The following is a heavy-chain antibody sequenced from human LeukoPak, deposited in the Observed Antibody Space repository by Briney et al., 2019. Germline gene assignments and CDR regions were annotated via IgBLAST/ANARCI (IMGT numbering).Heavy chain of an antibody. D-gene: IGHD6-13*01. Sequence: PSETLSLTCTVSGGSISSSSYYWGWIRQPPGKGLEWIGEINHSGSTNYNPSLKSRVTISVDTSKNQFSLKLSSVTAADTAVYYCAARDDGWWGSSSGQVDYWGQGTLVTVSS. V-gene: IGHV4-39*07. CDR2: INHSGST. CDR3: AARDDGWWGSSSGQVDY. CDR1: GGSISSSSYY. J-gene: IGHJ4*02.